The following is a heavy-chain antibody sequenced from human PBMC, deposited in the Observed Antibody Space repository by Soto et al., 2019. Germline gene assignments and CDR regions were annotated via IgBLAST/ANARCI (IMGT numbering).Heavy chain of an antibody. CDR1: GYSFTSYW. CDR2: IDPSDSYT. D-gene: IGHD3-9*01. Sequence: GESLKISCKGSGYSFTSYWISWVRQMPGKGLEWMGRIDPSDSYTNYSPSFQGHVTISADKSISTAYLQWSSLKASDTAMYYCARQETYYDILTGFGRADYYGMDVWGQGTTVTVSS. CDR3: ARQETYYDILTGFGRADYYGMDV. V-gene: IGHV5-10-1*01. J-gene: IGHJ6*02.